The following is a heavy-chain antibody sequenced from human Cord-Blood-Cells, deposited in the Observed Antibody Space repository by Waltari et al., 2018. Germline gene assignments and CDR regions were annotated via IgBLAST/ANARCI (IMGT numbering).Heavy chain of an antibody. CDR1: GGTFSSYA. CDR3: AHGDGYSSSWYYYYYMDV. V-gene: IGHV1-69*09. D-gene: IGHD6-13*01. Sequence: QVQLVQSGAEVKKPGSSVKVSCKASGGTFSSYAISWVRQAPGQGLEWMGRIIPILGIANYAQKFQGRGTITADKSTSTAYMELSSLRSEDTAVYYCAHGDGYSSSWYYYYYMDVWGKGTTVTVSS. CDR2: IIPILGIA. J-gene: IGHJ6*03.